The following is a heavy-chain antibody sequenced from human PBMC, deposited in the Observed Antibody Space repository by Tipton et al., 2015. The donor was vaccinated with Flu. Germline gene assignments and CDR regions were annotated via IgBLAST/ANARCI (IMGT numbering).Heavy chain of an antibody. CDR1: GGSINRSHYY. J-gene: IGHJ6*02. Sequence: TLSLTCTVSGGSINRSHYYWGWIRQPPGKGLEWIGSIYHSESTFYHPSLKSRVTISVDTSKNQFSLKLSSVTAADTAVYYCARDGGVGSGWSYSGGNYYYGMDVWGQGTTVIVSS. V-gene: IGHV4-39*07. CDR3: ARDGGVGSGWSYSGGNYYYGMDV. CDR2: IYHSEST. D-gene: IGHD6-19*01.